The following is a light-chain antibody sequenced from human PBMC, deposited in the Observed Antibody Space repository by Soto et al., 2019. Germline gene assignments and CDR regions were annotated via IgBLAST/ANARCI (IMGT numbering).Light chain of an antibody. CDR2: DVS. V-gene: IGLV2-14*03. Sequence: TKPRAVYVSPGQSVTIVCITTGIDVDNYNNVSSYQQHTGRAPPLLLYDVSNRRSAVSNRFSGSKSCNTASLTISGILAADEADYFYSSSTSDCLYAFGRGTKV. J-gene: IGLJ1*01. CDR1: GIDVDNYNN. CDR3: SSSTSDCLYA.